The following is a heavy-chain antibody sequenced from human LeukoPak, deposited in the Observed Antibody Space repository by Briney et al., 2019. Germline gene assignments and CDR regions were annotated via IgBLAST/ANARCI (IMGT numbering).Heavy chain of an antibody. J-gene: IGHJ5*02. CDR2: FDPEDGET. CDR3: ATGKGYYGSGSNWFDP. Sequence: ASVKVSCKVSGYTLTELSMHWVRQAPGKGLEWMGGFDPEDGETIYAQKFQGSVTMTEDTSTDTAYMELSSLRSEDTAVYYCATGKGYYGSGSNWFDPWGQGTLVTVSS. V-gene: IGHV1-24*01. D-gene: IGHD3-10*01. CDR1: GYTLTELS.